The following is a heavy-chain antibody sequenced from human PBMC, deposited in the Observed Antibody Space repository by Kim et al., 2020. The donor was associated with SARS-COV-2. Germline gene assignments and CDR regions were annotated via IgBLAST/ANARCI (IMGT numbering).Heavy chain of an antibody. CDR1: GGSISSYY. CDR3: ASRPNSNDFWSGYYDWYFDL. J-gene: IGHJ2*01. D-gene: IGHD3-3*01. Sequence: SETLSLTCTVSGGSISSYYWSWIRQPPGKGLEWIGYIYYSGSTNYNPSLKSRVTISVDTSKNQFSLKLSSVTAADTAVYYCASRPNSNDFWSGYYDWYFDLWGRGTLVTVSS. CDR2: IYYSGST. V-gene: IGHV4-59*01.